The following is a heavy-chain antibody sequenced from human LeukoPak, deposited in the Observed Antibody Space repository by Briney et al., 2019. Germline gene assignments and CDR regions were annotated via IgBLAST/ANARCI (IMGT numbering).Heavy chain of an antibody. Sequence: PGRSLRLSCAASGFAFDDYAMHWVRQAPGKGLEGVSGISWNSGSIGYADSVKGRFTISRDNAKNSLYLQMNSLRAEDTALYYCAKDVLTATTFDSGMNVWGQGTTVTVSS. J-gene: IGHJ6*02. CDR3: AKDVLTATTFDSGMNV. V-gene: IGHV3-9*01. D-gene: IGHD1-20*01. CDR1: GFAFDDYA. CDR2: ISWNSGSI.